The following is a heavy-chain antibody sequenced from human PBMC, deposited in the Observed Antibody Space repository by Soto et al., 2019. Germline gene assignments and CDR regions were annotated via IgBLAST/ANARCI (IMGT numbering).Heavy chain of an antibody. V-gene: IGHV3-30-3*01. CDR2: ISNDGSDT. J-gene: IGHJ4*02. D-gene: IGHD3-10*01. CDR3: ARDPRWRELLLDY. Sequence: QVQLVESGGGVVQPGRSMRLSCAASGFPFTDYSLHWVRQATGQDLEWVAIISNDGSDTDYADSVKGRFTISRDNSNNMLHLEMNSLRMEDSAVYYCARDPRWRELLLDYWGQGTLVTVAS. CDR1: GFPFTDYS.